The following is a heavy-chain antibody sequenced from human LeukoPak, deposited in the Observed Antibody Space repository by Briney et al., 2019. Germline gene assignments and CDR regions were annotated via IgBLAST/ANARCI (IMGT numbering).Heavy chain of an antibody. D-gene: IGHD3-16*01. Sequence: PGGSLRLSCAASGFIFTDHWMSWVRQAPGKGLEWVANIKEDESTKFYADSVRGRFTISRDNAKSSVHLQMNNLRVEDTALYYCARAVDVADYWGRGTLVTVSS. CDR2: IKEDESTK. CDR3: ARAVDVADY. V-gene: IGHV3-7*01. CDR1: GFIFTDHW. J-gene: IGHJ4*02.